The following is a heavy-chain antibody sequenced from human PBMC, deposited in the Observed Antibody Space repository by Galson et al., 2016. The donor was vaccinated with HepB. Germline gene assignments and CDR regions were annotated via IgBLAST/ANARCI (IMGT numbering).Heavy chain of an antibody. CDR2: INSGGSET. D-gene: IGHD3-22*01. Sequence: SLRLSCAASGFTFSSYWIHWVRQEPGKGLVWVSRINSGGSETNYADSVKGRFIISRDNAKNTVYLQMNSLRAEETAVYYCARGMIVIVYEIDVWGQGTTVTVSS. J-gene: IGHJ6*02. V-gene: IGHV3-74*01. CDR1: GFTFSSYW. CDR3: ARGMIVIVYEIDV.